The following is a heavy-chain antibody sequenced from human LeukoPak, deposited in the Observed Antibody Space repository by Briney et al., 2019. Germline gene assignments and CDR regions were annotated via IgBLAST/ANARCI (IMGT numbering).Heavy chain of an antibody. Sequence: PSETLSLTCTVSGGSISSYYWSWIRQPPGKGLEWIGYFSYSGSTNYNPSLKSRVTISVDTSKNQFSLKLSSVTAADTAVYYCARRNNYYDSSGYDYWGQGTLVTVSS. CDR1: GGSISSYY. J-gene: IGHJ4*02. CDR3: ARRNNYYDSSGYDY. CDR2: FSYSGST. V-gene: IGHV4-59*08. D-gene: IGHD3-22*01.